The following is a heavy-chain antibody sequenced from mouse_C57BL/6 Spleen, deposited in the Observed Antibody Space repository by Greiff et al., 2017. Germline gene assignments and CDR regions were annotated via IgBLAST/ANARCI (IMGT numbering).Heavy chain of an antibody. D-gene: IGHD1-1*01. V-gene: IGHV1-55*01. J-gene: IGHJ3*01. CDR1: GYTFTSYW. CDR3: ARGYYYGSSYVEWFAY. CDR2: IYPGSGST. Sequence: QVQLQQPGAELVKPGASVKMSCKASGYTFTSYWITWVKQRPGQGLEWIGDIYPGSGSTNYNEKFKSKATLTVDTSSSTAYMQLSSLTSEDSAVYYCARGYYYGSSYVEWFAYWGQETLVTVSA.